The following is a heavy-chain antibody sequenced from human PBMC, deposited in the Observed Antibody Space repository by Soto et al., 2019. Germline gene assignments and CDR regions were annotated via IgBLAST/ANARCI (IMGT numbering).Heavy chain of an antibody. V-gene: IGHV2-5*01. CDR2: IYWNDDK. J-gene: IGHJ5*02. CDR3: AHSSPIQAGFDP. CDR1: GFSLSTSGVG. Sequence: QITLKESGPTLVKPTQTLTLTCTFSGFSLSTSGVGVGWIRQPPGKALEWLALIYWNDDKRFSPSLKSRLTITKDTSKNQVVLTMTNMDPVDTATYYCAHSSPIQAGFDPWGQGTLVTVSS.